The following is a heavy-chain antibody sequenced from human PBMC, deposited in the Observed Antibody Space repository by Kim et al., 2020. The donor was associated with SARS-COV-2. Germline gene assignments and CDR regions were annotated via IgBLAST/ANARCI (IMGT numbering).Heavy chain of an antibody. CDR1: GGSINYHY. Sequence: SETLSLTCAVSGGSINYHYWSWIRQPPGKGLEWIGYIYHTGSSNYNPSLESRVNISVDTSKNQFTLKLTSVTAADTAVYYCAGGVSPVVAANWGQGTLVTVSA. D-gene: IGHD2-15*01. V-gene: IGHV4-59*11. CDR3: AGGVSPVVAAN. CDR2: IYHTGSS. J-gene: IGHJ4*02.